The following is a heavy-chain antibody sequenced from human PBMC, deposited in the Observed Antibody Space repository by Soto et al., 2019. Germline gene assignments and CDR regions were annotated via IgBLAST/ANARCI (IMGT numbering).Heavy chain of an antibody. J-gene: IGHJ6*02. CDR1: GYTFASYG. Sequence: GASVKVSCKASGYTFASYGISWVRQAPGQGLEWMGWISAYNGNTNYAQKLQGRVTMTTDTSTSTAYMELRSLRSDDTAVYYCARDELAAAGSPLIKNYYYYGMDVWGQGTTVTSP. V-gene: IGHV1-18*01. D-gene: IGHD6-13*01. CDR2: ISAYNGNT. CDR3: ARDELAAAGSPLIKNYYYYGMDV.